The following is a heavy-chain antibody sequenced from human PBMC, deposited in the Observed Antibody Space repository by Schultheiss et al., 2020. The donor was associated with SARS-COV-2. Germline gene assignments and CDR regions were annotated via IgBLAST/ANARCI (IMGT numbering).Heavy chain of an antibody. J-gene: IGHJ5*02. V-gene: IGHV1-18*01. CDR3: ARNRWVAGRILAQSNWFDP. Sequence: ASVKVSCKASGYTFTSYGISWVRQAPGQGLEWMGWISAYNGNTNYAQKLQGRVTMTTDTSTSTAYMELSSLRSEDTAVYYCARNRWVAGRILAQSNWFDPWGQGTLVTVSS. CDR1: GYTFTSYG. D-gene: IGHD6-19*01. CDR2: ISAYNGNT.